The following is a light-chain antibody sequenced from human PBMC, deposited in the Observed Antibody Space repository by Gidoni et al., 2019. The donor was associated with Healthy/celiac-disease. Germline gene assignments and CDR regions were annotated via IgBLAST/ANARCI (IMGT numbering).Light chain of an antibody. V-gene: IGLV2-14*01. J-gene: IGLJ1*01. CDR1: SSDVGGYNY. CDR2: EVS. Sequence: QSALTQPASVSGSPGQSIPISCTGTSSDVGGYNYVSWYQQHPGKAPKLMIYEVSNRPSGVSNRFSGSKSGNTASLTISGLQAEDEADYYCSSYTSSSTLASVFGTGTKVTVL. CDR3: SSYTSSSTLASV.